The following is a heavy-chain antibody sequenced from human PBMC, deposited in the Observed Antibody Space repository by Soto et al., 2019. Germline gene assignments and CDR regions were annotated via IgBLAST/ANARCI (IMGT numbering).Heavy chain of an antibody. J-gene: IGHJ5*02. CDR1: GGSISSSNYY. V-gene: IGHV4-39*07. CDR2: IYYSGST. Sequence: SETLSLTCAVSGGSISSSNYYWGWIRQPPGKGLEWIGNIYYSGSTYYNPSLKSRVTISVDTSKNQFSLKLTSVTAADTAVYYCARDPAPWGQGTLVTVSS. CDR3: ARDPAP.